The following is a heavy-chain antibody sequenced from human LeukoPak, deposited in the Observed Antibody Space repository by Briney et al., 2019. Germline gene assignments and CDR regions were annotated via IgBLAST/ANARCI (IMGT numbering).Heavy chain of an antibody. Sequence: SETLSLTCTGSGGSGSGSSHYWGWIRQPPGKGLEWIGSMSYDGTTSLYNPSLKSRVTMFVDASKDQFSLRLTSVTAADTAPYFCARPYSGSYSAFDFWGQGTLVTVSS. CDR3: ARPYSGSYSAFDF. V-gene: IGHV4-39*01. CDR2: MSYDGTTS. CDR1: GGSGSGSSHY. D-gene: IGHD1-26*01. J-gene: IGHJ4*02.